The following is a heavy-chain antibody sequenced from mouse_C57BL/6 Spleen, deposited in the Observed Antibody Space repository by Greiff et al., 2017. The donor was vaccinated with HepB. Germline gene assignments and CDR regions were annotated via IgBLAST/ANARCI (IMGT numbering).Heavy chain of an antibody. D-gene: IGHD1-1*02. V-gene: IGHV5-17*01. CDR2: ISSGSSTI. CDR1: GFTFSDYG. CDR3: ARREGGYYFDY. Sequence: VQLQQSGGGLVKPGGSLKLSCAASGFTFSDYGMHWVRQAPEKGLEWVAYISSGSSTIYYADTVKGRFTISRDNAKNTLFLQMTSLRSEDTAMYYCARREGGYYFDYWGQGTTLTVSS. J-gene: IGHJ2*01.